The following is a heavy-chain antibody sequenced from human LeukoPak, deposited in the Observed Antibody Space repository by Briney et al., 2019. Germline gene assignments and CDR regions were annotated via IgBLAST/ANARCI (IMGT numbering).Heavy chain of an antibody. Sequence: PGGSLRLSCAASGFTFSSYWMNWARQAPGKGLEWVASINHNGNVNYYVDSVKGRFTISRDNAKSSLYLQMNSLRDEDTAIYYCARERIPYWGQGTLVTVSS. CDR3: ARERIPY. V-gene: IGHV3-7*01. J-gene: IGHJ4*02. CDR1: GFTFSSYW. CDR2: INHNGNVN.